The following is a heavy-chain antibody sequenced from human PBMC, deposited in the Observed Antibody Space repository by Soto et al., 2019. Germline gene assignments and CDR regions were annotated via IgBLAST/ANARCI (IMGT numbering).Heavy chain of an antibody. Sequence: SETLSLTCTVSGGSISSYSHYWSWIRQPPGKGLEWIGYISYSGSTDYNPSLKSRVTISFDASKNQISLQVRSATAADAAVYYCARDLKEYCSDGKCNWFDPWGQGTLVTVSS. D-gene: IGHD2-15*01. J-gene: IGHJ5*02. V-gene: IGHV4-61*01. CDR1: GGSISSYSHY. CDR3: ARDLKEYCSDGKCNWFDP. CDR2: ISYSGST.